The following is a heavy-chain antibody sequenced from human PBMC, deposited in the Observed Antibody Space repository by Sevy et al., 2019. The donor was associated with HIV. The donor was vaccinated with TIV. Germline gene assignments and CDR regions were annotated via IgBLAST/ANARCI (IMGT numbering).Heavy chain of an antibody. J-gene: IGHJ1*01. D-gene: IGHD6-19*01. CDR2: IKSKTDGGTT. CDR1: GFTFINAW. CDR3: TTDHSSGWSEYFQH. Sequence: GGSLRLSCAASGFTFINAWMSWVRQAPGKGLEWVGRIKSKTDGGTTDYAAPVKGRFTISRDDSKNTLYLQMNSLKTEDTAVYYCTTDHSSGWSEYFQHWGQGTLVTVSS. V-gene: IGHV3-15*01.